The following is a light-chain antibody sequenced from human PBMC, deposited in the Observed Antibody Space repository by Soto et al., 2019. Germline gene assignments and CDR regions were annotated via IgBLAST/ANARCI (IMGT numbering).Light chain of an antibody. Sequence: DIQLTQSPSFQSASVGDRVTITCRASQGISNYLAWYHQKPGKAPKLLIHTASTLQTGVPSRFSGSGSGTEFTLTISSLQPEDFATYYCQQRHSYPITFGQGTRLETK. J-gene: IGKJ5*01. CDR3: QQRHSYPIT. CDR1: QGISNY. CDR2: TAS. V-gene: IGKV1-9*01.